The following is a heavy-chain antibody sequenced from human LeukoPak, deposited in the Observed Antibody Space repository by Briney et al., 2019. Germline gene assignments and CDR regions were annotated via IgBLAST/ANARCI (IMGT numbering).Heavy chain of an antibody. Sequence: SETLSLTCAVYGGSFSGYYWSWIRQPPGKGLEWIGEINHSGSTNYNPSLKSRVTMSVDTSKNQFSLKLSSVTAADTAVYYCARASGPGYSSNWFDPWGQGTLVTVSS. CDR2: INHSGST. CDR1: GGSFSGYY. D-gene: IGHD6-13*01. CDR3: ARASGPGYSSNWFDP. V-gene: IGHV4-34*01. J-gene: IGHJ5*02.